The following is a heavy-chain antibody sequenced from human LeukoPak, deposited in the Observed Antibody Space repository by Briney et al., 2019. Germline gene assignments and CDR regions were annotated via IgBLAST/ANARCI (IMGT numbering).Heavy chain of an antibody. CDR2: IHDSGTT. J-gene: IGHJ6*02. V-gene: IGHV4-59*08. CDR3: ARLYGYTYGHGGMDV. Sequence: SQTLSLTCAVSGGSISSFYWTWIRQPPGKGLEWIGYIHDSGTTNSNPSIKSRVTISLDTSRNQFSLKLTSVTAADTAVYYCARLYGYTYGHGGMDVWGQGTTVTVSS. D-gene: IGHD5-18*01. CDR1: GGSISSFY.